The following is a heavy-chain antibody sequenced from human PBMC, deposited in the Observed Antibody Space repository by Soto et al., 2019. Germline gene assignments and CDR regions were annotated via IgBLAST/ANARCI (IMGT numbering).Heavy chain of an antibody. D-gene: IGHD1-26*01. Sequence: SETLSLTCTVSGGSISSYYWSWIRQPPGKGLEYIGYIYYSGSTNYNPSLKSRVTISVDTSKKQFSLKLSSVTAADTAVYYCARSLCSGSYTNWFDHWGQGTLVTISS. CDR2: IYYSGST. CDR3: ARSLCSGSYTNWFDH. J-gene: IGHJ5*02. CDR1: GGSISSYY. V-gene: IGHV4-59*01.